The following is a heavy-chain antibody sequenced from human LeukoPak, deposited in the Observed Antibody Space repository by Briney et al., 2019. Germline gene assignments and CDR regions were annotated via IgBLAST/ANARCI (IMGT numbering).Heavy chain of an antibody. Sequence: ASVKVSCKTSGYTFTTFGVTWVRQAPRQGLEWMGWISAYNGDTNYAQKFQGRMTMTTDRSTTTAYMELRSLTPDDTAVYYCARDHSSSCQLLDYWGQGTLVTVSS. CDR2: ISAYNGDT. D-gene: IGHD6-13*01. J-gene: IGHJ4*02. CDR3: ARDHSSSCQLLDY. V-gene: IGHV1-18*01. CDR1: GYTFTTFG.